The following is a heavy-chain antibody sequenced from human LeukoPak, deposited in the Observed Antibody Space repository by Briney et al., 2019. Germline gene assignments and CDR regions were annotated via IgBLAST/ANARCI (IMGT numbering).Heavy chain of an antibody. CDR3: ARFSGPYYYMDV. Sequence: GGSLRLSCTASGFTFSNFEMNWVRQTPGKGREWVSYISDSDSTIYYTDSVKGRFTISRDNAKNSLYLQMNSLRAEDTALYYCARFSGPYYYMDVWGKGTTVTVSS. J-gene: IGHJ6*03. D-gene: IGHD6-19*01. CDR1: GFTFSNFE. V-gene: IGHV3-48*03. CDR2: ISDSDSTI.